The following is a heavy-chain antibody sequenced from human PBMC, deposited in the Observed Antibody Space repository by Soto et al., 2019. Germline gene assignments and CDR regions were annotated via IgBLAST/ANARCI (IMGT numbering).Heavy chain of an antibody. CDR1: GAIFSSHT. CDR2: IIPVIAII. Sequence: QVQLVQSGAEVKKPGSSVKVSCKASGAIFSSHTLSWVRQAPGQGLEWMGRIIPVIAIINYAQKFQDRATITADKYTNTAYMELSNLRREDTAVYFCASLMGNSTGWVDYWGQGTLVTVSS. D-gene: IGHD6-19*01. CDR3: ASLMGNSTGWVDY. V-gene: IGHV1-69*02. J-gene: IGHJ4*02.